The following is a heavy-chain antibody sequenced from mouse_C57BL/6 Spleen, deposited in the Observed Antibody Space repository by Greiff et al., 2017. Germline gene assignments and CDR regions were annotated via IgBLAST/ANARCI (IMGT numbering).Heavy chain of an antibody. CDR2: IYPRSGNT. V-gene: IGHV1-81*01. Sequence: VQLQQSGAELARPGASVKLSCKASGYTFTSYGISWVKQRTGQGLEWIGEIYPRSGNTYYNEKFKGKATLTADKSSSTAYMELRSLTSEDSAVYFCARSDSNYVFAYWGQGTLGTVSA. J-gene: IGHJ3*01. CDR1: GYTFTSYG. D-gene: IGHD2-5*01. CDR3: ARSDSNYVFAY.